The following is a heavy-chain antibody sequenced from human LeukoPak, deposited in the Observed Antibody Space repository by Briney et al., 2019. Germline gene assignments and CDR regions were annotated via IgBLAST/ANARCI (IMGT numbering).Heavy chain of an antibody. D-gene: IGHD3-22*01. CDR2: IYYSGST. J-gene: IGHJ4*02. CDR3: AREAAEADSSGQFDY. CDR1: GGSISSYC. Sequence: SETLSLTCTVSGGSISSYCWSWIRQPPGKGLEWIGYIYYSGSTNYNPSLKSRVTISVDTSKNQFSLKLSSVTAADTAVYYCAREAAEADSSGQFDYWGQGTLVTVSS. V-gene: IGHV4-59*01.